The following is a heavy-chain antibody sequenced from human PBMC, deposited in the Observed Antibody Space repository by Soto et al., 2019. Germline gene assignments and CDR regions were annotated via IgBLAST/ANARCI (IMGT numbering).Heavy chain of an antibody. CDR3: ARVVVRDGYNLRFGYYYYGMDV. CDR1: GGSFSGYY. J-gene: IGHJ6*02. D-gene: IGHD5-12*01. V-gene: IGHV4-34*01. Sequence: PSETLSLSCAVYGGSFSGYYWRWIRQPPGKGLEWIGEINHSGSTNYNPSLMSRVTISVDTSKNQFSLTPASVTAADTAGYYGARVVVRDGYNLRFGYYYYGMDVWGQGTLVTVSS. CDR2: INHSGST.